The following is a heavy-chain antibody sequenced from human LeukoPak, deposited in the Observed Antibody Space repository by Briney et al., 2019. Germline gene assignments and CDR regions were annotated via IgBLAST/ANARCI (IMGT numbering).Heavy chain of an antibody. CDR1: GLTFSSYA. Sequence: GGSLRLSCAASGLTFSSYAMSWVRQAPGKGLVWVSAISGTGVYIYHADSVKGRFTISRDNSKNTLYLQMNSLRVEDTAIYYCAKDTVRGDFDYWGQGTLVTVSS. CDR2: ISGTGVYI. CDR3: AKDTVRGDFDY. D-gene: IGHD3-10*01. J-gene: IGHJ4*02. V-gene: IGHV3-23*01.